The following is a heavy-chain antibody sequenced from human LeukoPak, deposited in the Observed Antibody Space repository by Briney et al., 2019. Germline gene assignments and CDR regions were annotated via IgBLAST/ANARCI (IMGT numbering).Heavy chain of an antibody. CDR2: IYPGDSDT. V-gene: IGHV5-51*01. Sequence: PGESLKISCKGSGYSFTSYWIGWVRQVPGKGLEWMGIIYPGDSDTRYSPSFQGQVTISADKSISTAYLQWSSLKASDTAMYYCARHHSPGFLEWLLPSDYWGQGTLVTVSS. J-gene: IGHJ4*02. D-gene: IGHD3-3*01. CDR3: ARHHSPGFLEWLLPSDY. CDR1: GYSFTSYW.